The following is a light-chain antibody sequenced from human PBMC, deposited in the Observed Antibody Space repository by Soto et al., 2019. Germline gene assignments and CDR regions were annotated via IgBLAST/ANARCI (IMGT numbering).Light chain of an antibody. J-gene: IGKJ4*01. CDR1: QDISNY. V-gene: IGKV1-33*01. CDR3: QQYAILPRLT. Sequence: DLQMTQSPSSLSASVGDRVTITFQASQDISNYLNGYQPKPGKAPKLLIYEASNLETVVTSRLSGSGSGTDFTFTISRLQPEDIPTYYCQQYAILPRLTLGGGTNVEVK. CDR2: EAS.